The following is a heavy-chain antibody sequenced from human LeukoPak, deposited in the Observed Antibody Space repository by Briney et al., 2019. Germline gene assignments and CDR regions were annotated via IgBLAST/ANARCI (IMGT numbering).Heavy chain of an antibody. Sequence: PGGSLRLSCLASGFTFSNTWMNWVRQAPGKGLEYVSAISSNGGSTYYADSVKGRFTISRDNSKNTLYLQMSSLRAEDTAVYYCVRSKAFDYWGQGTLVTVSS. CDR3: VRSKAFDY. D-gene: IGHD4-11*01. CDR2: ISSNGGST. CDR1: GFTFSNTW. J-gene: IGHJ4*02. V-gene: IGHV3-64D*06.